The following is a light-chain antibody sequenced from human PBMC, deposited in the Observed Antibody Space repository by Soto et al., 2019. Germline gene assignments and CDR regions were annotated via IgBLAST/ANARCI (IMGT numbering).Light chain of an antibody. V-gene: IGKV3-11*01. CDR1: QSVSSK. J-gene: IGKJ4*01. Sequence: EIVLTQSPATLSLSPGERATLSCRASQSVSSKLAWYQQKPGQAPRLLIYDASNRATGIPARFSGSGSWTDFTLTISSLEPEDIGVYYCQQRSNWPLTFGGGTKVEIK. CDR2: DAS. CDR3: QQRSNWPLT.